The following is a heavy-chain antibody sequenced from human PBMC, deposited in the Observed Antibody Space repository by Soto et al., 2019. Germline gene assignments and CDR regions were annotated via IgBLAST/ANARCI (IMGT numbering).Heavy chain of an antibody. D-gene: IGHD3-3*01. CDR3: AKGYYDFWSAYSDY. Sequence: GGSLRLSCAASGFTFSSYAMSWVRQAPGKGLEWVSAISTSGGSTYYADSVKGRFTISRDNSKNTLFLQMNSLRAEDTAVYYCAKGYYDFWSAYSDYWGQGTLVTVSS. J-gene: IGHJ4*02. V-gene: IGHV3-23*01. CDR1: GFTFSSYA. CDR2: ISTSGGST.